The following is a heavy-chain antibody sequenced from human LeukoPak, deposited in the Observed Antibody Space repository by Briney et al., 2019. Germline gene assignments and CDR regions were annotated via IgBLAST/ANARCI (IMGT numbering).Heavy chain of an antibody. CDR1: GGSISTYY. J-gene: IGHJ4*02. CDR3: ARQTSSGYYLFDY. D-gene: IGHD3-22*01. V-gene: IGHV4-59*08. CDR2: IYYSGST. Sequence: SETLSLTCTVSGGSISTYYWSWIRQPPGKGLEWIGYIYYSGSTSYNPSLKSRVTISVDTSKNQFSLKLSSVTAADTAVYYCARQTSSGYYLFDYWGQGTLVTVSS.